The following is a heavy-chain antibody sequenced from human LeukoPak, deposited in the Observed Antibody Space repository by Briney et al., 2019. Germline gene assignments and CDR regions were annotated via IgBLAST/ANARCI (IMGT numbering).Heavy chain of an antibody. D-gene: IGHD6-6*01. CDR1: GYTFTSYD. CDR3: ARVRIAAANWFDP. J-gene: IGHJ5*02. V-gene: IGHV1-8*01. Sequence: ASVEVSCKASGYTFTSYDINWVRQATGQGLEWMGWMNPNSGNTGYAQKFQGRVTMTRNTSISTAYMELSSLRSEDTAVYYCARVRIAAANWFDPWGQGTLVTVSS. CDR2: MNPNSGNT.